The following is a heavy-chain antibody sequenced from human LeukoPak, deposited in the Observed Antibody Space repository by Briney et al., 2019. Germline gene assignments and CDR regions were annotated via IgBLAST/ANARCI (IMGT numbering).Heavy chain of an antibody. Sequence: QPGGSLILSCAVSGFTFSSYAMNWVRQAPGKGLEWVSGISGSGAGTYYADSVKGRFTISRDNSKNTLYLQMNSLRAEDTAVYYCAKMVREFYTISYYFDYWGQGTLVTVSS. CDR3: AKMVREFYTISYYFDY. J-gene: IGHJ4*02. CDR2: ISGSGAGT. D-gene: IGHD2-8*01. CDR1: GFTFSSYA. V-gene: IGHV3-23*01.